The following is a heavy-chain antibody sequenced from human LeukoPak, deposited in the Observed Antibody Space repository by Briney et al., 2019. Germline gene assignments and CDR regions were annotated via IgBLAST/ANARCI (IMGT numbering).Heavy chain of an antibody. CDR1: GFNFRNAA. CDR2: IASNGANS. V-gene: IGHV3-23*01. CDR3: AKDIQLSN. J-gene: IGHJ3*01. Sequence: PGGSLRLSCAASGFNFRNAAMTWVSQAPGKRVEWVSLIASNGANSYYAEFVKGRFSISRDNSKEMLSLQMNSLRVEDTARYYCAKDIQLSNWGRGTVVTVSS. D-gene: IGHD5-24*01.